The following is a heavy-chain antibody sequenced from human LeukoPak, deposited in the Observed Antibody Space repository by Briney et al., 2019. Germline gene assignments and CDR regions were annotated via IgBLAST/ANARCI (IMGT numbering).Heavy chain of an antibody. V-gene: IGHV3-9*03. Sequence: PGGSLRLSCAASGFTFSSYSMNWVRQAPGEGLEWVSGISWNSGSIGYADSVKGRFTISRDNAKNSLYLQMNSLRAEDMALYYCARAGSSGWNYYYYGMDVWGQGTTVTVSS. CDR2: ISWNSGSI. D-gene: IGHD6-19*01. CDR1: GFTFSSYS. J-gene: IGHJ6*02. CDR3: ARAGSSGWNYYYYGMDV.